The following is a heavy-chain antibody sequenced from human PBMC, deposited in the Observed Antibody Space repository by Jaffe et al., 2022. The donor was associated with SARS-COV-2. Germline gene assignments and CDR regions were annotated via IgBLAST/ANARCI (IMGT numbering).Heavy chain of an antibody. CDR2: INSDGSGI. CDR1: GFTFSSYW. J-gene: IGHJ4*02. Sequence: EVQLVESGGGLVQPGGSLRLSCAASGFTFSSYWMHWVRQAPGKGLVWVSRINSDGSGITYADSVEGRFTISRDNAKNTLYLQMNSLRAEDTAVYYCASSPLGPVGYWGQGTLVTVSS. D-gene: IGHD1-26*01. CDR3: ASSPLGPVGY. V-gene: IGHV3-74*01.